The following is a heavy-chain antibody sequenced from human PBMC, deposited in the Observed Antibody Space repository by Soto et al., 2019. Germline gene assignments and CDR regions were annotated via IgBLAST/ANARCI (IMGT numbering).Heavy chain of an antibody. CDR3: ARGIDLWSGHSLSALDV. J-gene: IGHJ6*02. D-gene: IGHD3-3*01. V-gene: IGHV1-69*12. CDR2: IIPIYGRA. Sequence: QVQLVQSGAEVKKPGSSVKVSCKVSGGTFKSYDISWVRQAPGQGLEWMGEIIPIYGRANYAQAFQGRLTIVADQSTSPAYMELSRLRSEDTAVYYCARGIDLWSGHSLSALDVWGQGTTVTVPS. CDR1: GGTFKSYD.